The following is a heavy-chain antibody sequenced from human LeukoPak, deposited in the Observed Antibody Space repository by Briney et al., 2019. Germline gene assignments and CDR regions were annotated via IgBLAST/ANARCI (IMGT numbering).Heavy chain of an antibody. J-gene: IGHJ5*02. V-gene: IGHV4-39*07. CDR1: GGSISSSSYY. CDR3: ARVNSPGAAAAEDWFDP. D-gene: IGHD6-13*01. Sequence: PSETLSLTCTVSGGSISSSSYYWGWIRQPPGKGLEWIGSIYYSGSTYYNPSLKSRVTISVDTSKNQFSLKLSSVTAADTAVYYCARVNSPGAAAAEDWFDPWGQGTLVTVSS. CDR2: IYYSGST.